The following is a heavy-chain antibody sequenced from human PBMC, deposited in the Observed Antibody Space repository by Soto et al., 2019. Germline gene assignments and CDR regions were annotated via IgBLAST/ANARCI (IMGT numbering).Heavy chain of an antibody. CDR2: INPNGGSS. J-gene: IGHJ4*02. CDR3: ARNLRYYDILAGLDY. D-gene: IGHD3-9*01. CDR1: GYTFSNYY. V-gene: IGHV1-46*01. Sequence: QVHLVQSGAEVKKPGASVKVSCKASGYTFSNYYVHWVRQAPGQGLGWMGLINPNGGSSTYAQKFQGRVTMTRDTSTNTVYMELSSLRSEDSAVYYCARNLRYYDILAGLDYWGQGTLVSVSS.